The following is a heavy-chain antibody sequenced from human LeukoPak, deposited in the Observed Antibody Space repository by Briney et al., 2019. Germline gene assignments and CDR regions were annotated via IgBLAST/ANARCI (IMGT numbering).Heavy chain of an antibody. Sequence: GGSLRLSCAASGLTFSSHWMFWVRQAPGKGLVWVGRIRGKGFSDPPAYAASVKDRFTISRDDSESTAYLQMNSLKAEDTAVYYCTVPQSGGNWFDPWGPGTQVTVSS. CDR1: GLTFSSHW. CDR3: TVPQSGGNWFDP. D-gene: IGHD3-16*01. V-gene: IGHV3-73*01. CDR2: IRGKGFSDPP. J-gene: IGHJ5*02.